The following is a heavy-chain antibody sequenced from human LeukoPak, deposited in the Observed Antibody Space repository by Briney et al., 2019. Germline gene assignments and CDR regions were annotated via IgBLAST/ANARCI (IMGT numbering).Heavy chain of an antibody. Sequence: GGSLRLSCAASGFTFTSYAMSWVRQAPGTGLEWVSSISGSGGSTPYADSVKGRFTISRDNSNNTLYLQMNSLGAEVTAVSYCAPRAPEKDFDYWGQGTLVTVSS. J-gene: IGHJ4*02. CDR3: APRAPEKDFDY. D-gene: IGHD2-15*01. CDR1: GFTFTSYA. V-gene: IGHV3-23*01. CDR2: ISGSGGST.